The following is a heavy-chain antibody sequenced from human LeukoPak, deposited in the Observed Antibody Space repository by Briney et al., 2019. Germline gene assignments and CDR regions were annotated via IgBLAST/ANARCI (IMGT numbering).Heavy chain of an antibody. CDR3: GGYCSGGSFYFRS. J-gene: IGHJ5*02. CDR1: GGSFRGYY. D-gene: IGHD2-15*01. V-gene: IGHV4-34*01. CDR2: LNHSGST. Sequence: SETLSLTCAVYGGSFRGYYWSWIRQPPGKGGEWIGELNHSGSTNYNPSLKTRVTISVATSKNQFSLKLSSVAAADTAVCYCGGYCSGGSFYFRSWGQRTLVTVST.